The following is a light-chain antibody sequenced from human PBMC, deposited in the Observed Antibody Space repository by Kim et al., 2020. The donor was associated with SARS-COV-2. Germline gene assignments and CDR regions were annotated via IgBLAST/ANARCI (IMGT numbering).Light chain of an antibody. J-gene: IGKJ1*01. V-gene: IGKV3-15*01. CDR3: QQYNDWPRM. CDR2: GPS. Sequence: VSPGESATLSRRASERVSSNVAWFQQKRGQAPRLLIYGPSTRATGISARFSGSGFGTAFTLTISGLQSEDFAVYYCQQYNDWPRMFGQGTKVDIK. CDR1: ERVSSN.